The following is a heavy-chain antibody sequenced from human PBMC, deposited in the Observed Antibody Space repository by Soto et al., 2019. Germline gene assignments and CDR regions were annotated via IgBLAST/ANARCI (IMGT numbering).Heavy chain of an antibody. J-gene: IGHJ5*02. CDR3: ARDYASDYIESWFDP. Sequence: QVQLVQSGAEVKKPGASVKVSCKASGYTFTSYGISWVRQAPGQGLEWMGWISAYNGNTNYAQKLQGRVTMTTDTSTSTANMELRSLRSDDTAVYYCARDYASDYIESWFDPWGQGTLVTVSS. V-gene: IGHV1-18*01. D-gene: IGHD3-16*01. CDR2: ISAYNGNT. CDR1: GYTFTSYG.